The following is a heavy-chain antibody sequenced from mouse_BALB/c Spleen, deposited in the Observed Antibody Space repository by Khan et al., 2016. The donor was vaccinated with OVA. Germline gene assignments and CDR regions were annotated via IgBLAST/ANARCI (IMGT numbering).Heavy chain of an antibody. CDR1: GFTFSSYA. J-gene: IGHJ4*01. Sequence: EVELVESGGGVVKPGGSLKLSCSASGFTFSSYAMSWVRQTPEKRLEWVVTISSGGHHTFYPDSVKGRFTISSDSAKNTMYLQMSSLRSEDTAMYYCAGSLVCYYAMDYWGQGTSVTVSS. D-gene: IGHD2-12*01. V-gene: IGHV5-9-3*01. CDR2: ISSGGHHT. CDR3: AGSLVCYYAMDY.